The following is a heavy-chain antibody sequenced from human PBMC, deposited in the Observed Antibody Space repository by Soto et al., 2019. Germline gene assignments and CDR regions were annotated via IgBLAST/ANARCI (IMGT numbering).Heavy chain of an antibody. V-gene: IGHV3-23*01. CDR1: GFSFSSYA. Sequence: EEQLLESGGGLVQPGGSLRLSCAASGFSFSSYAMSWVRQAPGKGLEWVSLISGPASTTYYADSVQGRFTISRDNSKNTVDLKMDSLRAEDTAIYFCARGFYAGKSNWFESWGQGTLVIVSS. CDR3: ARGFYAGKSNWFES. J-gene: IGHJ5*01. D-gene: IGHD3-10*01. CDR2: ISGPASTT.